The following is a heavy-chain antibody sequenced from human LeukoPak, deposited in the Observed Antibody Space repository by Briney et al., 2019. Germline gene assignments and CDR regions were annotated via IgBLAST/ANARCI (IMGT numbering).Heavy chain of an antibody. V-gene: IGHV4-59*01. CDR3: ARETSRDVTIFGVVPTGYYMDV. D-gene: IGHD3-3*01. CDR1: GGSISTYY. CDR2: VFYSGST. Sequence: SETLSLTCTVSGGSISTYYWSWIRQPPGKGLEWIGYVFYSGSTNYKPSLKSRVTISVDTFKNQFSLKVSSVTAADTAVYYCARETSRDVTIFGVVPTGYYMDVWGKGTTVTVSS. J-gene: IGHJ6*03.